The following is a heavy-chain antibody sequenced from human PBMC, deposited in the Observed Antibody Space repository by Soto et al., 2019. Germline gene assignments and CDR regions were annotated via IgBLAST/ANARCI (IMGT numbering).Heavy chain of an antibody. J-gene: IGHJ3*02. V-gene: IGHV4-39*01. CDR2: IYYSGST. Sequence: SETLSLTCTVSGGSISSSSYYWGWIRQPPGKGLEWIGSIYYSGSTYYNPSLKSRVTISVDTSKNQFSLKLSSVTAADTAVYYCARHYYGSGSYRAFDIWGQGTMVTVSS. CDR3: ARHYYGSGSYRAFDI. D-gene: IGHD3-10*01. CDR1: GGSISSSSYY.